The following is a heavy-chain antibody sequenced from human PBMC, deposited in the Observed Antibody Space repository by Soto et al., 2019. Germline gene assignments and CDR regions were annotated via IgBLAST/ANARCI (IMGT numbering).Heavy chain of an antibody. CDR3: ARPLSSAACTLGDY. D-gene: IGHD6-13*01. V-gene: IGHV3-21*01. Sequence: EVQLVESGGGLVKPGGSLRLSCAASGFTFSSYSMNWVRQAPGKGLEWVSSISSSSSYIYYADSVKGRFTISRDNAKNSLYLQMNSLRAEDTAVYYCARPLSSAACTLGDYWGQGTLVTVSS. CDR2: ISSSSSYI. CDR1: GFTFSSYS. J-gene: IGHJ4*02.